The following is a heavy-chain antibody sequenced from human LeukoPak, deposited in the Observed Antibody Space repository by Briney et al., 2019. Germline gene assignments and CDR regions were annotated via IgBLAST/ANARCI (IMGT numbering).Heavy chain of an antibody. CDR1: GFTFSSYG. CDR3: AKDSADYGSGSGAFDY. J-gene: IGHJ4*02. D-gene: IGHD3-10*01. CDR2: ISYDGSNK. V-gene: IGHV3-30*18. Sequence: PGRSLRLSCAASGFTFSSYGMHWVRQAPGKGLEWVAVISYDGSNKYYADSVKGRFTISRDNSKNTLYLQMNSLRAEDTAVYYCAKDSADYGSGSGAFDYWGQGTLVTVSS.